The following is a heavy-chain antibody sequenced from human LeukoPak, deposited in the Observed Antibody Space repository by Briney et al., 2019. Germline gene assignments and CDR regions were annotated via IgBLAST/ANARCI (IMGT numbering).Heavy chain of an antibody. CDR3: TIDLMTGFSSGWHFGY. D-gene: IGHD6-19*01. CDR1: GFTFSSYA. V-gene: IGHV3-23*01. CDR2: TSGDEDST. Sequence: GGSLRLSCAASGFTFSSYAMSWVRQAPGKGLEWVAVTSGDEDSTHYADSVRGRFVISTDSSKNSLFLQMNSLRADDTAIYYCTIDLMTGFSSGWHFGYWGQGTLVTVSS. J-gene: IGHJ4*02.